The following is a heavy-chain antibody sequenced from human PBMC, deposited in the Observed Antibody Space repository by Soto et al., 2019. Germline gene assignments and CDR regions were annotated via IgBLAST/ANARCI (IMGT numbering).Heavy chain of an antibody. J-gene: IGHJ4*02. CDR2: IYYSGST. CDR1: GGSISSSSYY. D-gene: IGHD2-2*01. V-gene: IGHV4-39*07. Sequence: SETLSLTYTVSGGSISSSSYYWGWIRQPPGKGLEWIGSIYYSGSTYYNPSLKSRVTISVDTSKNQFSLKLSSVTAADTAVYYCATSFGVVVPAAPPRSWGQGTLVTVSS. CDR3: ATSFGVVVPAAPPRS.